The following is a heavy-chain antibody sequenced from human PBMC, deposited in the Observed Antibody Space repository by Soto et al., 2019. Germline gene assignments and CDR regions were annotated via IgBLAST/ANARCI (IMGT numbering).Heavy chain of an antibody. CDR2: ISSSSSTI. CDR1: GFTFSSYS. D-gene: IGHD3-3*01. CDR3: AREGDYDFWSGYTPYFDY. V-gene: IGHV3-48*02. Sequence: EVQLVESGGGLVQPGGSLRLSCAASGFTFSSYSMNWVRQAPGKGLEWVSYISSSSSTIYYADSVKGRFTISRDNAKNSLYLQMNSLRDEDTAVYYCAREGDYDFWSGYTPYFDYWGQGTLVTVSS. J-gene: IGHJ4*02.